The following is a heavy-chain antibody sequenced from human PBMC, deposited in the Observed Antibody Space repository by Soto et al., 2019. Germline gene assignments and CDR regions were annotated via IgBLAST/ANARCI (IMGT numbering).Heavy chain of an antibody. CDR3: AAPRDEYGSGVSWFTYGMDI. V-gene: IGHV3-23*01. CDR1: GFTFSSYA. Sequence: GSLRLSCAASGFTFSSYAMSWVRQAPGKGLEWVSAISGSGGSTYYADSVKGRFTISRDNSKNTLFLQMKRLTVDDTAIYYCAAPRDEYGSGVSWFTYGMDIWGQGTTVTVSS. J-gene: IGHJ6*02. CDR2: ISGSGGST. D-gene: IGHD3-10*01.